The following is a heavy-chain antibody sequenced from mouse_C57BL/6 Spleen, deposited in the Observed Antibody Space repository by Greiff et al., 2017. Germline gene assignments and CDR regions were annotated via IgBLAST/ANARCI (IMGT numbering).Heavy chain of an antibody. V-gene: IGHV1-80*01. J-gene: IGHJ4*01. CDR3: ARRNYYGSSRYAMGY. Sequence: VKLQQSGAELVKPGASVKISCKASGYAFSSYWMNWVKQRPGKGLEWIGQIYPGDGDTNYNGKFKGKATLTADKSSSTAYMQLSSLTSEDSAVYVCARRNYYGSSRYAMGYWGQGASVTVSS. CDR2: IYPGDGDT. D-gene: IGHD1-1*01. CDR1: GYAFSSYW.